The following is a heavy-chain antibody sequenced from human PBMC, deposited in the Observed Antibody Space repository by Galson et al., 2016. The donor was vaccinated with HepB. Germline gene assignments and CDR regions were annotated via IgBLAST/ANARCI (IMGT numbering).Heavy chain of an antibody. J-gene: IGHJ1*01. D-gene: IGHD6-13*01. V-gene: IGHV1-18*01. Sequence: SVKVSCKASGYIFTDYGISWLRQAPGQGPEWLAWISGDNAYTNYAPRFQVRITMTTETSTQTAYMELRSLTPADTAVYFCAGDLASSAGQYLRHWGQGTLISVSS. CDR3: AGDLASSAGQYLRH. CDR1: GYIFTDYG. CDR2: ISGDNAYT.